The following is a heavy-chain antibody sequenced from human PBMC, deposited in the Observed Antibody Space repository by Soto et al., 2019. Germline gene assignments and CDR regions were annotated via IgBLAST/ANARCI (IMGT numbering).Heavy chain of an antibody. CDR1: GFTFSSYA. CDR2: ISYDGSNK. Sequence: QVQLVESGGGVVQPGRSLRLSCAASGFTFSSYAMHWVRQAPGKGLEWVAVISYDGSNKYYADSVKGRFTISRDNSKNTLYLQMNSLRAEDTAVYYCAISVAVGGKREYFQHWGQGTLVTVSS. D-gene: IGHD2-15*01. CDR3: AISVAVGGKREYFQH. V-gene: IGHV3-30-3*01. J-gene: IGHJ1*01.